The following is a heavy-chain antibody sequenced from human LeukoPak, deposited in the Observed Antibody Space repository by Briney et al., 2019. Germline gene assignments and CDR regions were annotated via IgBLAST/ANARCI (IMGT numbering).Heavy chain of an antibody. J-gene: IGHJ4*02. CDR2: ISGSGDSI. V-gene: IGHV3-23*01. Sequence: QPGGSLRLSCAASGFIFSSYAMSWVRQAPGKGLEWVSVISGSGDSIYDADSVKGRFTISRDNSKNTLYLQMNSLRVEDMAVYYCAKTRGGVVATTSDNWGQGTLVTVSS. CDR3: AKTRGGVVATTSDN. CDR1: GFIFSSYA. D-gene: IGHD5-12*01.